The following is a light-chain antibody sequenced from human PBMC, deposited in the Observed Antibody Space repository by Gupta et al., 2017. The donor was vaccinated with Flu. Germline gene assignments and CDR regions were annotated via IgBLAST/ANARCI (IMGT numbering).Light chain of an antibody. Sequence: DIVMTQSPLSLPVTPGEPACISCRSSQTLRHNNRYHYLDWYLQKPGQSPQLLIYLGSNRASGVPERFSGSGSGTDFRLKISRVVAEDVGVYFCIQSLETPPTFGEGTKVEIK. J-gene: IGKJ1*01. CDR3: IQSLETPPT. CDR2: LGS. V-gene: IGKV2-28*01. CDR1: QTLRHNNRYHY.